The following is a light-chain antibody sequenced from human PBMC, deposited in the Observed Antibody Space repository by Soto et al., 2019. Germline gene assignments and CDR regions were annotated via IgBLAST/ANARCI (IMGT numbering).Light chain of an antibody. CDR2: DTS. J-gene: IGKJ5*01. CDR3: QQYGNLIT. CDR1: QSVNNY. V-gene: IGKV3-11*01. Sequence: EVVLTQSPATLSLSPGDGATLSCRASQSVNNYLAWYQQKPGRAPRLLIYDTSNRATDIPARFSGSGSGTDFTLTISSVEPEDSALYYCQQYGNLITFGQVTPLELK.